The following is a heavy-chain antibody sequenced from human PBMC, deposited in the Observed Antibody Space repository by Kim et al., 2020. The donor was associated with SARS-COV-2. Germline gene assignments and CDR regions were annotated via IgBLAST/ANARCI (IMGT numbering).Heavy chain of an antibody. CDR3: ARSGYCSGGSCQPLSS. J-gene: IGHJ4*02. D-gene: IGHD2-15*01. Sequence: SLKSRVTISVDTSKNQFSLKLSSVTAADTAVYYCARSGYCSGGSCQPLSSWGQGTLVTVSS. V-gene: IGHV4-31*02.